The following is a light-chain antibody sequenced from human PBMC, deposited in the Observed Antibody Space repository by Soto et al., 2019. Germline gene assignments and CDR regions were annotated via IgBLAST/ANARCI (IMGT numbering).Light chain of an antibody. Sequence: QSALTQPASVSGSPGQSITISCTGTNSDVGCYNYVSWYQQHPGKAPKLMIYEVSNRPSGVSNRFSGSKSGNTASLTISGLQAEDEADYYCSSYTRSSTWVFGGGTKLTVL. J-gene: IGLJ3*02. CDR2: EVS. V-gene: IGLV2-14*01. CDR1: NSDVGCYNY. CDR3: SSYTRSSTWV.